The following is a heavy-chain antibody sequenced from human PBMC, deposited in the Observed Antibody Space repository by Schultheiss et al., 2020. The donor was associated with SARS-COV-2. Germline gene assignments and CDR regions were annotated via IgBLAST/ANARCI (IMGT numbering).Heavy chain of an antibody. V-gene: IGHV3-30*14. J-gene: IGHJ4*02. CDR2: ISYDGSNK. CDR3: ARADSSGYYHYGPPNY. D-gene: IGHD3-22*01. CDR1: GFTFSSYA. Sequence: GGSLRLSCAASGFTFSSYAMHWVRQAPGKGLEWVAVISYDGSNKYYADSVKGRFTISRDNSKNTLYLQMNSLRAEDTAVYYCARADSSGYYHYGPPNYWGQGTLVTVSS.